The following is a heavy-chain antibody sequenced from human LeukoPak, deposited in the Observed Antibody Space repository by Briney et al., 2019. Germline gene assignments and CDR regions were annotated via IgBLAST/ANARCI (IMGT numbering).Heavy chain of an antibody. J-gene: IGHJ6*02. CDR2: ISSNGGRT. CDR3: VRSGAYSYGYYYYYGMDV. CDR1: GFTFSSYA. D-gene: IGHD5-18*01. Sequence: GGSLRLSCSASGFTFSSYAMHWVRQAPGKGLEYVSGISSNGGRTYYADSVKGRFTISRDNSKNTLYLQMSSLRAEDTAVYYCVRSGAYSYGYYYYYGMDVWGQGTTVTVSS. V-gene: IGHV3-64D*09.